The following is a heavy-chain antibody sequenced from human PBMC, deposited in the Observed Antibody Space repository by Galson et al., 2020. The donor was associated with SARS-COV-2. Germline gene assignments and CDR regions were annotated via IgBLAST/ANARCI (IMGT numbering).Heavy chain of an antibody. CDR1: GGSFSGYY. D-gene: IGHD3-10*01. CDR2: INHSGST. CDR3: GSGSYSKDDY. J-gene: IGHJ4*02. Sequence: SQASETLSLTCAVYGGSFSGYYWSWIRQPPGKGLEWIGEINHSGSTNYNPSLKSRVTILVDTSKNQFSLKLSSVTAADTAVYYYGSGSYSKDDYWGQGTLVTVSS. V-gene: IGHV4-34*01.